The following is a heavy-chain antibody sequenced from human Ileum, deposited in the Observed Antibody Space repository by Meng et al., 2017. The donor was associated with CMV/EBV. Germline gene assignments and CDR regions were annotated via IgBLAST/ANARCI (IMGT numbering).Heavy chain of an antibody. V-gene: IGHV4-30-4*08. J-gene: IGHJ4*02. CDR3: ARAKQAAENFDS. D-gene: IGHD6-13*01. CDR1: GASISSCDYY. Sequence: QVQLQESGPGRGKHSETLSLSCTVSGASISSCDYYWTWIRQPPGKGLEWIGYIYYTGATYYRPSLESRIVISSDTSKNHFSLTLTSVTAADTAVYFCARAKQAAENFDSWGQGTLVTVSS. CDR2: IYYTGAT.